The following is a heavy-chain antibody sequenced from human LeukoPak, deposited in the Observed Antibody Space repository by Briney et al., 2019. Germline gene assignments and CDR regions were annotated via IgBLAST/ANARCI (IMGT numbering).Heavy chain of an antibody. D-gene: IGHD3-22*01. J-gene: IGHJ4*02. V-gene: IGHV4-39*01. CDR2: IYSNGNT. CDR1: GGSISSTGHY. Sequence: SETLSLTCSVSGGSISSTGHYWGWIRQSPKKGLDWIGSIYSNGNTYYNPSVKSRVTMSVDTSKNQFSLKLSSVTAADTAVYYCARQLRYYDSSGYYYTYYFDYWGQGALVTVSS. CDR3: ARQLRYYDSSGYYYTYYFDY.